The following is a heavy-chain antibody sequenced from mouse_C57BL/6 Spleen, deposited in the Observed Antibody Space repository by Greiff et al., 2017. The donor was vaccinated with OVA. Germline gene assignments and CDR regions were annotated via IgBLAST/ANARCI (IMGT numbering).Heavy chain of an antibody. D-gene: IGHD2-4*01. CDR3: AKVRATYDYDGYAMDY. J-gene: IGHJ4*01. V-gene: IGHV5-17*01. Sequence: EVHLVESGGGLVKPGGSLKLSCAASGFTFSDYGMHWVRQAPEKGLEWVAYISSGSSTIYYADTVKGRFTISRDNAKNTLFLQMTSLRSEDTAMYYCAKVRATYDYDGYAMDYWGQGASVTVSS. CDR2: ISSGSSTI. CDR1: GFTFSDYG.